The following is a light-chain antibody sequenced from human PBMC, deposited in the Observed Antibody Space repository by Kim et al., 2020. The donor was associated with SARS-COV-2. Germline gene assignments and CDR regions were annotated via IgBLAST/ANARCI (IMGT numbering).Light chain of an antibody. V-gene: IGKV3-20*01. J-gene: IGKJ2*01. CDR3: QQYGRSPYT. CDR1: QSVISSY. Sequence: EIVLTQSPGTMSLSPGERATLSCRASQSVISSYLAWYQQKPGQAPRLLIYGASRRATGIPVRFSGSGSGTDFTLTISRLETEDFAVYFCQQYGRSPYTFGQGTKLEI. CDR2: GAS.